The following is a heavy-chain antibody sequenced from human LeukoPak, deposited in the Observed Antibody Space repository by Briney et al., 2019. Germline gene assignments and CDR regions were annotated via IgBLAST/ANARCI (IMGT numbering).Heavy chain of an antibody. Sequence: LSLTRAVYGGSFSGYYMSWIRQAPGKGLEWVSYISSSGSTIYYADSVKGRFTISRDNAKNSLYLQMNSLRAEDTALYYCARGTRRVGDYFDSWGQGTLVTVSS. CDR3: ARGTRRVGDYFDS. CDR2: ISSSGSTI. V-gene: IGHV3-11*04. CDR1: GGSFSGYY. J-gene: IGHJ4*02. D-gene: IGHD2-2*01.